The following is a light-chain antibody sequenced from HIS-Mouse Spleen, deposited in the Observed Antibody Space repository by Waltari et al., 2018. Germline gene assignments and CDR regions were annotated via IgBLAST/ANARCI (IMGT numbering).Light chain of an antibody. Sequence: QSVLTQPPSASGTPGQRVTISCSGSSPNTGSNYVHWYQHLPGTAPKLLIYRNNQRPSGVPDRFSGSKSGTSASLAISGLRSEDEADYYCAAWDDSLSGWVFGGGTKLTVL. J-gene: IGLJ3*02. CDR1: SPNTGSNY. CDR3: AAWDDSLSGWV. CDR2: RNN. V-gene: IGLV1-47*01.